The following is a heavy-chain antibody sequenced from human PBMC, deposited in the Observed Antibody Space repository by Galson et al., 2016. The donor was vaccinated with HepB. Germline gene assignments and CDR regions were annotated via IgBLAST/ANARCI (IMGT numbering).Heavy chain of an antibody. D-gene: IGHD1-1*01. CDR3: ATTLAPRGHRNWNDVNWFDP. V-gene: IGHV4-39*02. Sequence: ETLSLTCTVSGGSISSSTYYWGWIRQPPGKGLEWIGSLYYRGSTLYNPSLKSRVTISVDTSKNHFSLKVRSVTAADTAVYYCATTLAPRGHRNWNDVNWFDPWGQGTLVTVSS. CDR2: LYYRGST. CDR1: GGSISSSTYY. J-gene: IGHJ5*02.